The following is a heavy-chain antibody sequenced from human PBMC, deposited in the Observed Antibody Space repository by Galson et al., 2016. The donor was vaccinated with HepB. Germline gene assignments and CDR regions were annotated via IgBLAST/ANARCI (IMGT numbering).Heavy chain of an antibody. D-gene: IGHD4-17*01. CDR3: ARGEWDYGDSYNFDY. J-gene: IGHJ4*02. CDR2: INPNSGVT. Sequence: SVKVSCKASGYTFTDYYMHWVRQAPGQGLEWLGWINPNSGVTNVARKFQGWVTMTRDTSISTAYMELSRLASDDTAMYFCARGEWDYGDSYNFDYWGQGTPVTVSS. CDR1: GYTFTDYY. V-gene: IGHV1-2*04.